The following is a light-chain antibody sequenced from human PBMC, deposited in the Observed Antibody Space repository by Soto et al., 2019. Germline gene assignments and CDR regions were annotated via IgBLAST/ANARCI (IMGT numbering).Light chain of an antibody. CDR3: CAYVSSNTLL. J-gene: IGLJ3*02. Sequence: QSVLTQPASVSGSPGQSITISCTGTSSDVGGYDLVSWYLQHPGKAPKLIIYEGSKRPSGISNRFSGSKSGNTASLIISGLQGDDEGDYYCCAYVSSNTLLFGGGTQLTVL. V-gene: IGLV2-23*01. CDR2: EGS. CDR1: SSDVGGYDL.